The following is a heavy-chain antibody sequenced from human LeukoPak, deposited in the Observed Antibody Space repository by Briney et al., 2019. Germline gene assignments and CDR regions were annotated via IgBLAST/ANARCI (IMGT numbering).Heavy chain of an antibody. CDR2: ISSSSSYI. D-gene: IGHD1-14*01. CDR1: GFTFSSYS. CDR3: AREVHGSENDAFDI. J-gene: IGHJ3*02. Sequence: GGSLRLSCAASGFTFSSYSMNWVRQAPGKGLEWVSSISSSSSYIYYADSVKGRFTISRDNAKNSLYLQMNSLRAEDTAVYYCAREVHGSENDAFDIWGQGTMVTVFS. V-gene: IGHV3-21*01.